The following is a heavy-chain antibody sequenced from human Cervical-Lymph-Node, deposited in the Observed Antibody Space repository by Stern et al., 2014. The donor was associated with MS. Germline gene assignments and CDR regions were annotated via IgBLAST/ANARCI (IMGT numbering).Heavy chain of an antibody. Sequence: QVQLQESGPGLVKPSETLSLTCTVSNDSISSSDYYWAWIRQSPEKGLEWIGRVYHTASTYGNPSLTSRVNISIAKAKTQFSLSLNSVTAADTAIYYCARQTFYTTSSVSRYFDVWGRGSLVTVSS. CDR1: NDSISSSDYY. CDR2: VYHTAST. J-gene: IGHJ2*01. V-gene: IGHV4-39*01. CDR3: ARQTFYTTSSVSRYFDV. D-gene: IGHD6-6*01.